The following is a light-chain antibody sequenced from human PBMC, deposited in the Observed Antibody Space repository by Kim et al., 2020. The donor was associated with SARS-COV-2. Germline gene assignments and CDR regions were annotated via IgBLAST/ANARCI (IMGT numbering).Light chain of an antibody. CDR3: QQYGSSPRT. J-gene: IGKJ2*02. Sequence: LSPGERATLSCRASQSVSSSYLAWYQQKPGQAPRLLIYGASSRTTGIPDRFSGSGSGTDFTLTISRLEPEDFAVYYCQQYGSSPRTFGQGTKLEI. CDR2: GAS. CDR1: QSVSSSY. V-gene: IGKV3-20*01.